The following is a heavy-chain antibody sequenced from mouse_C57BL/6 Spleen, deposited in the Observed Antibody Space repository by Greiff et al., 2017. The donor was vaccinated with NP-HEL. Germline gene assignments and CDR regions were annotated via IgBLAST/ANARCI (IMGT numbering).Heavy chain of an antibody. D-gene: IGHD1-1*01. J-gene: IGHJ2*01. Sequence: VQLQQSGAELVKPGASVKISCKASGYAFSSYWMNWVKQRPGKGLEWIGQIYPGDGDTNYNGKFKGKATLTADKSSSTAYMQLSSLTSEDSAVYFCARWGRGSSPDYWGQGTTLTVSS. CDR3: ARWGRGSSPDY. CDR1: GYAFSSYW. V-gene: IGHV1-80*01. CDR2: IYPGDGDT.